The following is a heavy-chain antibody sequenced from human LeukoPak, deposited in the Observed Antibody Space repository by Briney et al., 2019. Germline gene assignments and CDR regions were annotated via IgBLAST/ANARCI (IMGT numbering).Heavy chain of an antibody. Sequence: GGSLRLSCAASGFTFSSYAMSWVRQAPGKGLEWVSVISGSGGSTYYADSVKGRFTISRDNPKNTLYLQMNSLRAEDTAVYYCQRETDAFDIWGQGTMVTVSS. CDR2: ISGSGGST. D-gene: IGHD1-26*01. CDR3: QRETDAFDI. J-gene: IGHJ3*02. CDR1: GFTFSSYA. V-gene: IGHV3-23*01.